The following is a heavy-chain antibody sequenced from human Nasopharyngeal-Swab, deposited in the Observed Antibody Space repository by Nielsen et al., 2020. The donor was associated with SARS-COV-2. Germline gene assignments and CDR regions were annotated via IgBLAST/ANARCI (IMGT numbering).Heavy chain of an antibody. CDR3: ASTDNYYYYYMDV. Sequence: VRQTPGKGLVWVSRINSDGSSTSYADSVKGRFTISRDNAKNTLYLQMNSLRAEDTAVYYCASTDNYYYYYMDVWGKGTTVTVSS. D-gene: IGHD2-15*01. J-gene: IGHJ6*03. CDR2: INSDGSST. V-gene: IGHV3-74*01.